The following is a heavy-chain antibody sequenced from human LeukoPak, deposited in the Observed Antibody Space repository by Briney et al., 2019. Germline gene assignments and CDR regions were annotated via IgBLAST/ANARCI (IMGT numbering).Heavy chain of an antibody. V-gene: IGHV3-30-3*01. Sequence: HPGGSLRLSCAASGFTFSSYAMHWVRQAPGKGLEWVAVISYDGSNKYYADSVKGRFTISRDNSKNTLDLQMNSLRAEDTAVYYCARDRSYDFWSGYSTPDSWGQGTLVTVSS. D-gene: IGHD3-3*01. CDR2: ISYDGSNK. CDR3: ARDRSYDFWSGYSTPDS. J-gene: IGHJ4*02. CDR1: GFTFSSYA.